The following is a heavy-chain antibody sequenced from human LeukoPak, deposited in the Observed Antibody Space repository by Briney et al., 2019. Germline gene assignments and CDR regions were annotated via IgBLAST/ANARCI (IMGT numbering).Heavy chain of an antibody. CDR3: AKEGEGLRYFDWLFGF. J-gene: IGHJ4*02. CDR1: GFTFSSYG. D-gene: IGHD3-9*01. Sequence: PGGSLRLSCAASGFTFSSYGMHWVRQAPGKGLEWVAVISYDGSNKYYADSVKGRFTISRDNSKNTLYLQMDSLRAEDTAVYYCAKEGEGLRYFDWLFGFWGQGTLVTVSS. V-gene: IGHV3-30*18. CDR2: ISYDGSNK.